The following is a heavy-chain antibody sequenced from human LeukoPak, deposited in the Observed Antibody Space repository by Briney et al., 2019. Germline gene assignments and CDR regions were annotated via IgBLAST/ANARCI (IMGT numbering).Heavy chain of an antibody. Sequence: PGGSLRLSCAASGFTFSSYWMHWVRQAPGKGRVWVSRINSDGSSTSHADSEKGRFTISRDNAKNTLYLQMNSLRAEDTAVYYCLAYCSGGSCISTGGYWGQGTLVTVSS. CDR1: GFTFSSYW. J-gene: IGHJ4*02. D-gene: IGHD2-15*01. V-gene: IGHV3-74*01. CDR2: INSDGSST. CDR3: LAYCSGGSCISTGGY.